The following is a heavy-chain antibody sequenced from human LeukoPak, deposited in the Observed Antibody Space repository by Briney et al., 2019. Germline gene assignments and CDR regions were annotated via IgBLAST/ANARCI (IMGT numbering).Heavy chain of an antibody. V-gene: IGHV4-31*03. J-gene: IGHJ4*02. CDR1: GGSISSGGYY. CDR2: IYYSGST. D-gene: IGHD3-16*02. Sequence: SQTLSLTCTVSGGSISSGGYYWSWIRQHPGKGLEWIGYIYYSGSTYYNPSLKSRDTISVDTSKNQFSLKLSSVTAADTAVYYCARGRVGDVWGRYPRNRPYYFDYWGQGTLVTVSS. CDR3: ARGRVGDVWGRYPRNRPYYFDY.